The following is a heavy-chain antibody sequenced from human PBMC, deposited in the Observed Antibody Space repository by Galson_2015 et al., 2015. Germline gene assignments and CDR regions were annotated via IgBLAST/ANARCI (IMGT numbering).Heavy chain of an antibody. CDR2: IKQDGSEK. Sequence: SLSLSCAASGFTFSSHWMSWVRQAPGKGLEWVANIKQDGSEKYYVDSVKGRFTISRDNAKNSLHLQMNSLRAEDTAVYYCARNFWYFDLWGRGTLVTVSS. V-gene: IGHV3-7*01. J-gene: IGHJ2*01. CDR3: ARNFWYFDL. CDR1: GFTFSSHW.